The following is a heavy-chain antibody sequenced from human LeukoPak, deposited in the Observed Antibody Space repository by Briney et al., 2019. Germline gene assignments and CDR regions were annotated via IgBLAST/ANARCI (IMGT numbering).Heavy chain of an antibody. V-gene: IGHV1-24*01. J-gene: IGHJ4*02. Sequence: ASVKVSCKVSGYTLTELSMHWVRQAPGKGLEWMGGFDPEDGETIYAQKFQGRVTMTEDTSTDTAYMELSTLRSEDTAVYYCATAELFGVVTYFDYWGQGTLVTVSS. CDR1: GYTLTELS. CDR2: FDPEDGET. D-gene: IGHD3-3*01. CDR3: ATAELFGVVTYFDY.